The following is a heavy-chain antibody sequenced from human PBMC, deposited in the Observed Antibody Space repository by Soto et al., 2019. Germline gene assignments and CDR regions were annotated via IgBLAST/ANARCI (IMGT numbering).Heavy chain of an antibody. CDR2: ISDSGST. CDR3: AKDKGGRYCSSTSCLYSFDY. CDR1: GFTFSTYA. Sequence: EVQLLESGGGLVQPGGSLRLSCTASGFTFSTYAMSWVRQAPGKGLEWVSTISDSGSTYYADSVKGRFTISRDNSKNTLYLEMNSLRDEETAVYYCAKDKGGRYCSSTSCLYSFDYWGQGTLVTVSS. J-gene: IGHJ4*02. D-gene: IGHD2-2*01. V-gene: IGHV3-23*01.